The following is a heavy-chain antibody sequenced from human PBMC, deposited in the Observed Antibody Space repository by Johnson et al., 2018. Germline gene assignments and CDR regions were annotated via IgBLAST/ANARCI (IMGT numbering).Heavy chain of an antibody. J-gene: IGHJ3*01. CDR1: GFSFRNYA. Sequence: VQLVESGGGLVQPGGSLRLSCAASGFSFRNYAMSWVRQAPGKGLEWVSLIGASGGSTYYGDSVKGRFTISRDNSKNTLYLQMDSLRAEDTAVYYCATAYCGGGRCHSDFDAFDLWGQGTLVTFFS. V-gene: IGHV3-23*04. CDR3: ATAYCGGGRCHSDFDAFDL. CDR2: IGASGGST. D-gene: IGHD2-15*01.